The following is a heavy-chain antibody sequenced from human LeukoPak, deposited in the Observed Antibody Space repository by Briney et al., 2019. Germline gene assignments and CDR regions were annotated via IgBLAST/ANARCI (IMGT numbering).Heavy chain of an antibody. CDR3: AKAPIRFDI. V-gene: IGHV3-23*01. J-gene: IGHJ3*02. CDR1: GFTFNNYA. Sequence: GGSLRLSCAASGFTFNNYALTWVRQTPGKGLECVSAISGDGVSPYYVDSVKGRFTISRDNSKNTLYLQMNSLRAEDTAVYYCAKAPIRFDIWGQGTMVTVSS. CDR2: ISGDGVSP.